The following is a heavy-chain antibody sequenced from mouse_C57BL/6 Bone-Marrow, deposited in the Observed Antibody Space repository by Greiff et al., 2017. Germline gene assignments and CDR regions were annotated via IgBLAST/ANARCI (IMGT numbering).Heavy chain of an antibody. V-gene: IGHV14-4*01. CDR2: IDPENGDT. CDR1: GFNIKDDY. Sequence: VQLKESGAELVRPGASVKLSCTASGFNIKDDYLHWVKQRPEQGLEWIGWIDPENGDTEYASKFQGKATITADTSSNTAYLQLSSLTSEDTAVYYCTSITTVVDAYWGQGTLVTVSA. J-gene: IGHJ3*01. D-gene: IGHD1-1*01. CDR3: TSITTVVDAY.